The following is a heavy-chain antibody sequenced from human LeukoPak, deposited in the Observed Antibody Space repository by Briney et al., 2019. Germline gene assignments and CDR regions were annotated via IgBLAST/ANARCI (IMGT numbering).Heavy chain of an antibody. D-gene: IGHD3-22*01. Sequence: GGSLRLSCAASGFTFSSSSMNWVRQAPGKGLEWVSSISSSSSYIYYADSVKGRFTISRDNAKNSLYLQMNSLRAEDTAVYYCARAGDYYDSSGYYYELYFDYWGQGTLVTVSS. J-gene: IGHJ4*02. CDR1: GFTFSSSS. CDR3: ARAGDYYDSSGYYYELYFDY. V-gene: IGHV3-21*01. CDR2: ISSSSSYI.